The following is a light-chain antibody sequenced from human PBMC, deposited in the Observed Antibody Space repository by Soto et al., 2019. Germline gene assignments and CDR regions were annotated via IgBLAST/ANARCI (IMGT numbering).Light chain of an antibody. CDR1: QSVSIN. CDR3: QQYNNWPPR. J-gene: IGKJ4*01. V-gene: IGKV3-15*01. Sequence: EIVMTQSPATLSVSPGERATLSCRASQSVSINFAWYQQIPGQAPRLLISGASTRATGIPARFSGSGSATEFTLTISSLQSEDFALYYCQQYNNWPPRFGGGTNVEIK. CDR2: GAS.